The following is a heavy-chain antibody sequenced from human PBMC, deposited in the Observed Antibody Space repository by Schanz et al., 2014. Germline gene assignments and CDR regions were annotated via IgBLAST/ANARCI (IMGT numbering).Heavy chain of an antibody. CDR1: GFSFSTYA. V-gene: IGHV3-30*04. Sequence: QVQLVESGGGVVQPGRSLRLSCAASGFSFSTYAMHWVRQAPGKGLEWVAVILYDGSKTYYADSVKGRFTISRDNSKNTLSLQMNSLRAEDTAVYYCAREEGYGYGPGAXXIWGQGTMXXVSS. D-gene: IGHD5-18*01. J-gene: IGHJ3*02. CDR3: AREEGYGYGPGAXXI. CDR2: ILYDGSKT.